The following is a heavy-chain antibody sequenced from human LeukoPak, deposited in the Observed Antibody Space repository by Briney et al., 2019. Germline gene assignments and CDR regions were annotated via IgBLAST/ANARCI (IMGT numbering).Heavy chain of an antibody. V-gene: IGHV3-30*18. CDR2: ISYDGINK. J-gene: IGHJ4*02. CDR1: GFSFSTYA. D-gene: IGHD1-1*01. CDR3: VKDKDIMGLERALDF. Sequence: PGGSLRLSCSASGFSFSTYAMHWVRQAPGKGLEWVTIISYDGINKYYAVSVQGRFSISRDNSKNTLYLQMNSLRAEDTAVYYCVKDKDIMGLERALDFWGQGTLVTVSP.